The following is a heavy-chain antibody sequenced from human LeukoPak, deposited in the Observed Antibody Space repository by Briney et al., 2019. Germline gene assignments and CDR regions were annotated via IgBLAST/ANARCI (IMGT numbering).Heavy chain of an antibody. CDR3: ARGPNSNWSGLDF. Sequence: GGSLRLSCTAPGFSFSGHWMHWARQLPGKGLVWVSRISPTGSTTSYADSVKGRFTVSRDNAKNTLYLQVNNLRAEDTAVYYCARGPNSNWSGLDFWGQGTLLTVSS. CDR1: GFSFSGHW. D-gene: IGHD6-6*01. CDR2: ISPTGSTT. V-gene: IGHV3-74*01. J-gene: IGHJ4*02.